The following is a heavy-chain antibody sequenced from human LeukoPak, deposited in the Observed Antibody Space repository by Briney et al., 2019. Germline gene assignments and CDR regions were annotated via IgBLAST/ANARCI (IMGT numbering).Heavy chain of an antibody. Sequence: PSETLSLTCSVSGDSIATYYWSWIRQPPGKGLEFIGYISYSGSPYYNPSLKSRVTMSVDTSKNQFSLKLSSVTAADTAVYCCARRRGCSGGSCYGDTFDYWGQGTRVTVSS. CDR1: GDSIATYY. CDR3: ARRRGCSGGSCYGDTFDY. CDR2: ISYSGSP. J-gene: IGHJ4*02. V-gene: IGHV4-59*08. D-gene: IGHD2-15*01.